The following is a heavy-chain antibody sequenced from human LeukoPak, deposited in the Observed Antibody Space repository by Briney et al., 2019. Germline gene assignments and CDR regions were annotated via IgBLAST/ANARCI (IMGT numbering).Heavy chain of an antibody. CDR2: INHSGST. J-gene: IGHJ3*02. CDR1: GGSFSGYY. CDR3: ASVGYYDSSGYYEDAFDI. D-gene: IGHD3-22*01. V-gene: IGHV4-34*01. Sequence: SETLSLTCAVYGGSFSGYYWSWIRQPPGKGLEWIGEINHSGSTNCNPSLKSRVTISVDTSKNQFSLKLSSVTAADTAVYYCASVGYYDSSGYYEDAFDIWGQGTMVTVSS.